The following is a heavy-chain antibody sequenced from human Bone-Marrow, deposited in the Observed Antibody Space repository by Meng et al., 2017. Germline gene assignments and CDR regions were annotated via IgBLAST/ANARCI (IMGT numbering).Heavy chain of an antibody. J-gene: IGHJ3*02. Sequence: ASVKVSCKASGYTFTGYYMHWVRQAPGQGLEWMGRINPNSGGTNYAQKFQGRVTMTRDTSISTAYMELSRLRSDDTAVYYCARFPYRGIAVAGPLDAFDIWDQGTMVTVSS. CDR1: GYTFTGYY. D-gene: IGHD6-19*01. V-gene: IGHV1-2*06. CDR3: ARFPYRGIAVAGPLDAFDI. CDR2: INPNSGGT.